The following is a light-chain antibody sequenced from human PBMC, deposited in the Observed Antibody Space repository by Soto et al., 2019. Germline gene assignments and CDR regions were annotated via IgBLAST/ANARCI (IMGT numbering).Light chain of an antibody. J-gene: IGKJ1*01. V-gene: IGKV3-20*01. CDR2: GAS. CDR3: QQYGSSPWT. Sequence: DTALTQDRGTLSLSPGERATLSCRASQSVSSSYLAWYQQKPGQAPRLLIYGASSRATGIPDRFSGSGSGTDFTLTISRLEPEDFAVYYCQQYGSSPWTFGQGTKVDI. CDR1: QSVSSSY.